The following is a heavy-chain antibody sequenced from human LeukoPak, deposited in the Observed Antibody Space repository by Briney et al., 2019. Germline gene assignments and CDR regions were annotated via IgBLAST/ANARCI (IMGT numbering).Heavy chain of an antibody. CDR2: ISSSGSTI. CDR3: ARLRFFPFYYMDV. Sequence: GGSLRLSCAASGFTFSDYYMSWIRQAPGKGLEWVSYISSSGSTIYYADSVKGRFIISRDNAKNSLYLQMNSLRAEDTAVYYCARLRFFPFYYMDVWGKGTTVTVSS. D-gene: IGHD3-3*01. V-gene: IGHV3-11*04. J-gene: IGHJ6*03. CDR1: GFTFSDYY.